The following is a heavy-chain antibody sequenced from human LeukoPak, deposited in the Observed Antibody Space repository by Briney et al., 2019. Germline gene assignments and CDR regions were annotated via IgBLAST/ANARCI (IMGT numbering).Heavy chain of an antibody. V-gene: IGHV3-64*01. J-gene: IGHJ6*03. Sequence: GESLKISCATPGFTFDEYAMHWVRQAPGKGLEYVSAISSNGGSPYYANSVKGRFTISRDNSKNTLYLQMGSLRAEDMAVYYCARGRIYDFWSGYYISYYYMDVWGKGTTVTVSS. D-gene: IGHD3-3*01. CDR3: ARGRIYDFWSGYYISYYYMDV. CDR2: ISSNGGSP. CDR1: GFTFDEYA.